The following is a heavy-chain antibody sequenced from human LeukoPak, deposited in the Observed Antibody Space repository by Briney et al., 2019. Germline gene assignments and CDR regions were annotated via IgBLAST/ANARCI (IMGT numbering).Heavy chain of an antibody. CDR3: VRGDQEASEPAFDY. V-gene: IGHV3-48*02. Sequence: GGSLRLSCAASGFTFSAYYMNWVRQAPGKGLEWVSYISSGGSTIYYADSVRGRFTISRDTAKNSLYLEMNSLRDEDTAMYYCVRGDQEASEPAFDYWGQGTLVTVSS. CDR2: ISSGGSTI. J-gene: IGHJ4*02. D-gene: IGHD1-14*01. CDR1: GFTFSAYY.